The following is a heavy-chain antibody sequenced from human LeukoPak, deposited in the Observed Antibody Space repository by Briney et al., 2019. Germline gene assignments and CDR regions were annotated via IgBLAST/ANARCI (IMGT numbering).Heavy chain of an antibody. CDR3: AKWLHSSSWNDAFDI. V-gene: IGHV3-30*02. CDR2: IRYDGSNK. J-gene: IGHJ3*02. CDR1: GFNFNYYG. Sequence: SGGSLRLSCAASGFNFNYYGMHWVRQAPGKGLEWVAFIRYDGSNKYYADSVKGRFTISRDNSENTLYMQMNSLRVEDTAVYYCAKWLHSSSWNDAFDIWGQGTTVTVSS. D-gene: IGHD6-13*01.